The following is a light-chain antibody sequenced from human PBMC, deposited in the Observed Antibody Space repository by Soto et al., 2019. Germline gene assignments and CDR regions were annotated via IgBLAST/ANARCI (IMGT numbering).Light chain of an antibody. CDR1: QSISSW. J-gene: IGKJ1*01. CDR2: KAS. CDR3: QLYKIYLMT. V-gene: IGKV1-5*03. Sequence: DIQMTQSPSPLSASVGDRVTITCRASQSISSWLAWYQQKPGKAPKLLIYKASSLESGVPSRFSGSGSGTEFTLTISSLQPDDFATYYCQLYKIYLMTFGQGTKVDIK.